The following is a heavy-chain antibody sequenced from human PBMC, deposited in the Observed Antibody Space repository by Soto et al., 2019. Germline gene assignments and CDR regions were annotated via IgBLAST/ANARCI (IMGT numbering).Heavy chain of an antibody. CDR3: ARNGYYYDSSGYYHHPFDY. V-gene: IGHV1-8*01. D-gene: IGHD3-22*01. J-gene: IGHJ4*02. CDR2: MNPNSGNT. Sequence: QVQLVQSGAEVKKPGASVKVSCKASGYTFTSYDINWVRQATGQGLEWMGWMNPNSGNTGYAQKLQGRVTITRNTAISTAYMELSSLKSEDTAVYYCARNGYYYDSSGYYHHPFDYWGQGTLVTVSS. CDR1: GYTFTSYD.